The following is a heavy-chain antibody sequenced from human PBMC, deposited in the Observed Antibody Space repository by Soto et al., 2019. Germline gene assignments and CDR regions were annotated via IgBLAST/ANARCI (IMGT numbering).Heavy chain of an antibody. CDR2: IYYSGST. CDR1: GGSISSSSYY. CDR3: ASLYGDYEAGAFDI. V-gene: IGHV4-39*01. J-gene: IGHJ3*02. D-gene: IGHD4-17*01. Sequence: QLQLQESGPGLVKPSETLSLTCTVSGGSISSSSYYWGWIRQPPGKGLEWIGSIYYSGSTYYNPSLKSRVTISVDTSKNQFSLKLSSVTAADTAVYYCASLYGDYEAGAFDIWGQGTMVTVSS.